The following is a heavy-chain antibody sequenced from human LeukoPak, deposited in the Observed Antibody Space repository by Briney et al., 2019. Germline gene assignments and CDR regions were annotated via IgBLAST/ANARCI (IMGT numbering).Heavy chain of an antibody. D-gene: IGHD6-19*01. CDR2: FDPEDGET. Sequence: ASVKVSCKVSGYTLTELSMHWVRQAPGKGLEWMGGFDPEDGETIYAQKFQGRVTKTEDTSTDTAYMELSSLRSEDTAVYYCATDRGEYSSGWPQYYFDYWGQGTLVTVSS. CDR1: GYTLTELS. J-gene: IGHJ4*02. V-gene: IGHV1-24*01. CDR3: ATDRGEYSSGWPQYYFDY.